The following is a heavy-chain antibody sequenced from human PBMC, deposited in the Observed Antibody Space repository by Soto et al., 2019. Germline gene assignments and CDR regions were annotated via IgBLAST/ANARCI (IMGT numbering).Heavy chain of an antibody. CDR1: GYTFTSYG. CDR2: ISAYNGNT. V-gene: IGHV1-18*01. J-gene: IGHJ6*03. D-gene: IGHD2-2*01. Sequence: GASVKVSCKASGYTFTSYGISWVRQAPGQGLEWMGWISAYNGNTNYAQKLQGRVTMTTDTSTSTAYMELRSLRSEDTAVYYCARGRPPYCSSTSCYYYYYMDVWGKGTTVTVSS. CDR3: ARGRPPYCSSTSCYYYYYMDV.